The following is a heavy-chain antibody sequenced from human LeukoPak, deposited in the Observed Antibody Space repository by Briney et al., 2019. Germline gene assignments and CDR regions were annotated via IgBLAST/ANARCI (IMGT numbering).Heavy chain of an antibody. J-gene: IGHJ5*01. CDR3: TTDLGLTMIRGVIVS. V-gene: IGHV3-15*01. D-gene: IGHD3-10*01. Sequence: GGSLRLSCAASGFTFTNAWMNWVRQAPGKGLAGVGRIKSKGDGETTDYAAPVKGRFTMSRDDSKATVYLQMNYLEAEDTAVYYCTTDLGLTMIRGVIVSWGQGALVTVSS. CDR2: IKSKGDGETT. CDR1: GFTFTNAW.